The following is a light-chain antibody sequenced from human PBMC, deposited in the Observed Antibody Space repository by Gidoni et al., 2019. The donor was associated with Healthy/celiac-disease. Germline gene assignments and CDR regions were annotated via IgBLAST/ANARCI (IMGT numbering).Light chain of an antibody. Sequence: SYVLPQPPAGSVAPGKTARITCGGNNIGRKSGHWYQQKPGQAPVLVVYDDSDRPSGIPWRFSGSNSGNTATLTISRVEAGDEADYYCQVWDSSSDHPNWVFGGGTKLTVL. CDR3: QVWDSSSDHPNWV. V-gene: IGLV3-21*03. CDR2: DDS. CDR1: NIGRKS. J-gene: IGLJ3*02.